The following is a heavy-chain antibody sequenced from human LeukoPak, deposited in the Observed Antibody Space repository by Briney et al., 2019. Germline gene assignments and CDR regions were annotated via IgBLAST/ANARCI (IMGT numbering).Heavy chain of an antibody. D-gene: IGHD6-13*01. Sequence: GGSLTLSCAASGFTVSSNYMSWVRQAPGKGLEWVSVIYSGGSTYYADSVKGRFTISRDNSKNTLYLQMNSLRAEDTAVYYCARFVAAAGAPDYFDYWGQGTLVTVSS. V-gene: IGHV3-66*01. CDR2: IYSGGST. J-gene: IGHJ4*02. CDR1: GFTVSSNY. CDR3: ARFVAAAGAPDYFDY.